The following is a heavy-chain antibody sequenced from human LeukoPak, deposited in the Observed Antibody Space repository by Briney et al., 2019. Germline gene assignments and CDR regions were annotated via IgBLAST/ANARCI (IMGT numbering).Heavy chain of an antibody. D-gene: IGHD5-18*01. V-gene: IGHV3-23*01. J-gene: IGHJ4*02. CDR3: AIRQGGYN. CDR2: ISSTGGTA. CDR1: GFTFSNYA. Sequence: PGGSLRLSCAASGFTFSNYAMSRVRQAPGKGLEWVSAISSTGGTAYYADSVKGRFTISRDNSKNTLYPQMNGLRAEDTAVYYCAIRQGGYNWGQGTLVTVSS.